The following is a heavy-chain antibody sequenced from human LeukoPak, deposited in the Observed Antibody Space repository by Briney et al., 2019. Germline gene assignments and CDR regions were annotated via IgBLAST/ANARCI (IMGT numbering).Heavy chain of an antibody. V-gene: IGHV1-18*01. CDR1: GYTFTSYG. J-gene: IGHJ5*02. Sequence: GASVTVSCKASGYTFTSYGISWVRQAPGQGLEWMGWISAYNGNTNYAQKLQGRVTMTTDTSTSTAYMELRSLRSDDTAVYYCARGLSYYYDSSGYSNWFDPWGQGTLVTVSS. CDR3: ARGLSYYYDSSGYSNWFDP. D-gene: IGHD3-22*01. CDR2: ISAYNGNT.